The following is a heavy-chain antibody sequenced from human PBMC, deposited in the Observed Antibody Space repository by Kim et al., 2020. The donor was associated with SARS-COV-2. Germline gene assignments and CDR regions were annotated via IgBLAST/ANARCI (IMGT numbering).Heavy chain of an antibody. D-gene: IGHD3-22*01. CDR3: ARRFPHYYYDSSGNDWYFDL. Sequence: ASVKVSCKASGYTFTSYGISWVRQAPGQGLEWMGWISAYNGNTNYAQKLQGRVTMTTDTSTSTAYMELRSLRSDDTAVYYCARRFPHYYYDSSGNDWYFDLWGRSTLVTVSS. V-gene: IGHV1-18*04. CDR2: ISAYNGNT. J-gene: IGHJ2*01. CDR1: GYTFTSYG.